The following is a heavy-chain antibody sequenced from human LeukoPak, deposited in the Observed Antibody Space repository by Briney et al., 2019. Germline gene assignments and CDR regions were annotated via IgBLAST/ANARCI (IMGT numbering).Heavy chain of an antibody. CDR3: ARVWYSSRWYYYMDV. V-gene: IGHV3-53*01. D-gene: IGHD6-19*01. J-gene: IGHJ6*03. Sequence: GGSLRLSCAVSGFTVSSNYMTWVRQAPGKGLEWVSVIYSGGSTYYTDSVEGRFTISRDNSKSTLYLQMNSLRAEDTAVYYCARVWYSSRWYYYMDVWGNGTTVTVSS. CDR1: GFTVSSNY. CDR2: IYSGGST.